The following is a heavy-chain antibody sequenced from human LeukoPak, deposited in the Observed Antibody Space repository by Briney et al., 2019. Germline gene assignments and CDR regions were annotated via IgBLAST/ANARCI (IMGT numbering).Heavy chain of an antibody. D-gene: IGHD2-15*01. J-gene: IGHJ5*02. CDR2: INHSGST. CDR3: ARVLGFCSGGSCYSGRFDP. CDR1: GYSISSGYY. Sequence: SETLSLTCTVSGYSISSGYYWGWIRPPPGKGLEWIGEINHSGSTNYNPSLKSRVTISVDTSKNQFSLKLSSVTAADTAVYYCARVLGFCSGGSCYSGRFDPWGQGILVTVSS. V-gene: IGHV4-38-2*02.